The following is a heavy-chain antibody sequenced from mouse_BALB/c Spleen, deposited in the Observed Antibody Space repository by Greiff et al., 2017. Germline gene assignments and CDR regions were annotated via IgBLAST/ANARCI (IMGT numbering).Heavy chain of an antibody. J-gene: IGHJ4*01. V-gene: IGHV1-5*01. Sequence: EVQLQQSGTVLARPGASVKMSCKASGYSFTSYWMHWVKQRPGQGLEWIGAIYPGNSDTSYNQKFKGKAKLTAVTSASTAYMELSSLTNEDSAVYYCTRSGDYGYRYAMDYWGQGTSVTVSS. CDR3: TRSGDYGYRYAMDY. CDR1: GYSFTSYW. CDR2: IYPGNSDT. D-gene: IGHD1-2*01.